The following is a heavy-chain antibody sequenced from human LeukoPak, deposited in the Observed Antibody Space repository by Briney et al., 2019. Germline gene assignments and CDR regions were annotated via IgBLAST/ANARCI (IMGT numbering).Heavy chain of an antibody. D-gene: IGHD3-10*01. J-gene: IGHJ3*02. Sequence: SVKVPCKASGGTFSSYVISWVRQAPGQGLEWMGGIIPIFGTANYAQKFQGRVTIIADESTSTAYMELRSLRSEDTAVYYCARDRYYYGSGSYPHALDIWGQGTMVTVSS. CDR3: ARDRYYYGSGSYPHALDI. CDR2: IIPIFGTA. V-gene: IGHV1-69*13. CDR1: GGTFSSYV.